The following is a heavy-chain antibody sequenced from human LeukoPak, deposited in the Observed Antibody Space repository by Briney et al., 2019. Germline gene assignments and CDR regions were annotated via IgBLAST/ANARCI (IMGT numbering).Heavy chain of an antibody. CDR3: ARGSFIFRRRYFDY. J-gene: IGHJ4*02. V-gene: IGHV4-4*07. D-gene: IGHD2/OR15-2a*01. Sequence: SETLSLTCTVSGGSISSYYWSWIRQPAGKGLEWIGRIYTSGSTNYNPSLKSRVTMSVDTSKNQFFLKLSSVTAADTAVYYCARGSFIFRRRYFDYWGQGTLVTVSS. CDR1: GGSISSYY. CDR2: IYTSGST.